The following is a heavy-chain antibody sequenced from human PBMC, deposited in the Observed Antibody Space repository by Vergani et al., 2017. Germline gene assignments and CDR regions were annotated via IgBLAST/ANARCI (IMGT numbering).Heavy chain of an antibody. CDR3: ARATGPSKYGQIGIYDYYMDV. CDR1: GFTVSSNY. CDR2: IYSGGST. D-gene: IGHD1-14*01. V-gene: IGHV3-53*02. Sequence: EVQLVETGGGLIQPGGSLRLSCAASGFTVSSNYMSWVRQAPGKGLEWVSVIYSGGSTYYADSVKGRFTISRDNSKNTLYLQMNSLRAEDTAVYYCARATGPSKYGQIGIYDYYMDVWGKGTTVTVSS. J-gene: IGHJ6*03.